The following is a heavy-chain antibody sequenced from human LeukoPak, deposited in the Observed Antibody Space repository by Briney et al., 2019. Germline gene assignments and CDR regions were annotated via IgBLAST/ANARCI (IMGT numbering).Heavy chain of an antibody. J-gene: IGHJ3*02. D-gene: IGHD3-10*01. CDR3: ARVRSPHLLWFGDTGPDAFDI. V-gene: IGHV3-11*01. CDR1: GFTFSDYY. CDR2: ISSSGSTI. Sequence: PGRSLRLSCAASGFTFSDYYMSWIRQAPGKGLEWVSYISSSGSTIYYADSVKGRFTISRDNAKNSLYLQMNSLRAEDTAVYYCARVRSPHLLWFGDTGPDAFDIWGQGTMVTVSS.